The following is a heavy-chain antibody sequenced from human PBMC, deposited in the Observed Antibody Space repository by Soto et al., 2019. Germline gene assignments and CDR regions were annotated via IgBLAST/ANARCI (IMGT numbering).Heavy chain of an antibody. Sequence: VASVKVSCKASGYTFTSYGISWVRQAPGQGLEWMGWISAYNGNTNYAQKLQGRVTMTTDTSTSTAYMELRSLRSDDTAVYYCASEELRNDFDVWGQGTLVTVSS. CDR3: ASEELRNDFDV. CDR1: GYTFTSYG. J-gene: IGHJ4*02. V-gene: IGHV1-18*04. D-gene: IGHD1-26*01. CDR2: ISAYNGNT.